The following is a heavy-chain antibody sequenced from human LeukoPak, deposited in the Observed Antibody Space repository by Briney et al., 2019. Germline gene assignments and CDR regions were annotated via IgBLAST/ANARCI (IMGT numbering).Heavy chain of an antibody. V-gene: IGHV4-59*01. CDR3: ERDDGSSWYY. CDR2: IYYSGST. D-gene: IGHD6-13*01. J-gene: IGHJ4*02. CDR1: GGSISSYY. Sequence: SETLSLTCTVSGGSISSYYWSWIRQPPGKGLEWIGYIYYSGSTNYNPSLKSRVTISVDTSKNQFSLKLSSVTAADTAVYYCERDDGSSWYYWGQGTLVTVSS.